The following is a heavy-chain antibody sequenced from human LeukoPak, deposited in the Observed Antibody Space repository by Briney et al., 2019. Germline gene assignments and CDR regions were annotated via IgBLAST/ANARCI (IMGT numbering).Heavy chain of an antibody. CDR3: ASAEALYYYYYMDV. CDR2: IYTSGST. Sequence: SETLSLTCNVSGGSISGYHWSWIRQPAGKGLEWIGRIYTSGSTNYNPSLKSRVTISVDTSKNQFSLKLSSVTAADTAVYYCASAEALYYYYYMDVWGKGTTVTVSS. V-gene: IGHV4-4*07. CDR1: GGSISGYH. J-gene: IGHJ6*03.